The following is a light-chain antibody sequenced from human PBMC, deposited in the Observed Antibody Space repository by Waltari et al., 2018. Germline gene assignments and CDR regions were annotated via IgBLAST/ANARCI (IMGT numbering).Light chain of an antibody. CDR1: LGAATSGPY. J-gene: IGLJ2*01. CDR3: LLFYNHLRV. V-gene: IGLV7-46*01. CDR2: DTS. Sequence: QAVVTQEPSLTVSPGGTVILTFGSSLGAATSGPYPYWFQQKPGQAPRTLIYDTSDKHAWTPARFSGFLLGGKAALTLSGAQPEDEADYYCLLFYNHLRVFGGGTKLTVL.